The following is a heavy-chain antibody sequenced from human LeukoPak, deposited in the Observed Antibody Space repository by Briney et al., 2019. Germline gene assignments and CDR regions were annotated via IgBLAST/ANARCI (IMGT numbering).Heavy chain of an antibody. Sequence: GGSLRLSCVASGFTFNNYAMSWVRQAAGKGLEWVPTLSGGGDATYYADSVKGRFTISRDNSKSTLSLQMNSLRAEDSAVYYCAKEKMVVAGADAFDIWGQGAMVTVSS. CDR2: LSGGGDAT. J-gene: IGHJ3*02. CDR1: GFTFNNYA. D-gene: IGHD6-19*01. CDR3: AKEKMVVAGADAFDI. V-gene: IGHV3-23*01.